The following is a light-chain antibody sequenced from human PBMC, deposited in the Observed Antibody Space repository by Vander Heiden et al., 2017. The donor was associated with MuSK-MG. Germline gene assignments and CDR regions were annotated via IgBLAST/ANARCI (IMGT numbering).Light chain of an antibody. Sequence: DIQMTQSPSTLSASVGDRVTITCRASQSISSWLAWYQQKPGKAPKLLIYKASSLESGVPSRFSGSGSGTEFTLTISSLQPDDFATYYCQQYTSYSLAFGQGTKLEIK. CDR1: QSISSW. J-gene: IGKJ2*01. V-gene: IGKV1-5*03. CDR3: QQYTSYSLA. CDR2: KAS.